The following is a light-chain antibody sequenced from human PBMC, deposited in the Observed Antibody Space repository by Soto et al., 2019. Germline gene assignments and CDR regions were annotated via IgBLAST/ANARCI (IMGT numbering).Light chain of an antibody. CDR1: QNVNNF. V-gene: IGKV3-11*01. CDR3: QQRSNWPT. Sequence: VLTQSTTTLSLSPGERSTFSFRASQNVNNFLAWYQQKPGQAPRLLIYDASNRATGIPARFSGSGSGTDFTLTISSLESEDFAIYYCQQRSNWPTFGQGTRLEI. J-gene: IGKJ5*01. CDR2: DAS.